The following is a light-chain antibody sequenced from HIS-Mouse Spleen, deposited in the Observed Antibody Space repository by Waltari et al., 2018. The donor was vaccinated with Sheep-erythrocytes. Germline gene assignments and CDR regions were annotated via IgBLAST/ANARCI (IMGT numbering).Light chain of an antibody. CDR3: CSYAGSYTWV. CDR1: SSDVGGYNY. CDR2: DVS. Sequence: QSALTQPPSASGSPGQSVTISCTGTSSDVGGYNYVSWYQQHPGKAPKLMIYDVSKRRAGVPDRFSGSKSGNTASLTISGLQAEDEADYYCCSYAGSYTWVFGGGTKLTVL. J-gene: IGLJ3*02. V-gene: IGLV2-11*01.